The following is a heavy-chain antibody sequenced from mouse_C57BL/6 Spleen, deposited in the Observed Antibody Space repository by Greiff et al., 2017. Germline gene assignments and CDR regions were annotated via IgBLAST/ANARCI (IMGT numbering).Heavy chain of an antibody. V-gene: IGHV1-31*01. CDR3: ARERYDSNPHECAMDY. CDR2: IYPYNGVT. Sequence: VQLQQSGPELVKPGASVKISCKASGYSFTGYYMHWVKQSHGKILDWIGYIYPYNGVTSYNQKFKGKATLTVDKSSSTAYMKLRSLTSEDSAVYYCARERYDSNPHECAMDYWGQGTSVTVSS. J-gene: IGHJ4*01. CDR1: GYSFTGYY. D-gene: IGHD2-5*01.